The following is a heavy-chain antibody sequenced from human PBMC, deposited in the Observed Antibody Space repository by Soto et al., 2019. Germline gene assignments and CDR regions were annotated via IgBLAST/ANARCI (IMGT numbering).Heavy chain of an antibody. Sequence: EVQLVESGGGRDKPGGSLRLLCAACGFTLTRYSKNWVRQATGKGLVWVSSISSTTNYIYYGDSMKGRFTISRDNAKNSLYLEMNSLRAEDTAVYYCARESEDLTSNFDYWGQGTLVTVSS. J-gene: IGHJ4*02. CDR1: GFTLTRYS. CDR2: ISSTTNYI. CDR3: ARESEDLTSNFDY. V-gene: IGHV3-21*06.